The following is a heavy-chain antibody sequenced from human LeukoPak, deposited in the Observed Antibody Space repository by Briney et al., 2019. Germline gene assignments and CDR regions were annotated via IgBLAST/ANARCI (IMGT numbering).Heavy chain of an antibody. CDR3: AIHPSKLELSWFDP. CDR1: GGSISSYY. D-gene: IGHD1-7*01. Sequence: SETLSLTCTVSGGSISSYYWSWIRQPPGKGLEWIGYIYYSGSTNYNPSLKSRVTLSVNKYKKQFSPKQDYVTGADTAVYYCAIHPSKLELSWFDPCGEGSPVSVSS. V-gene: IGHV4-59*08. J-gene: IGHJ5*02. CDR2: IYYSGST.